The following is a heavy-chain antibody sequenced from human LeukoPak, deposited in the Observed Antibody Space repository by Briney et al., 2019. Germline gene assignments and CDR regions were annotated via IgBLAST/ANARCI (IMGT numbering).Heavy chain of an antibody. V-gene: IGHV3-23*01. Sequence: PGGSLRLSCAASGFTFSSYAMSWVRQAPGEGLECLSTISGSGGSTYYADSVERRFTISRDNSKNTLYVTINTLRAEDTAVYYCAKYLPLVVAASDNWFDPWGQGTLVTVSS. CDR3: AKYLPLVVAASDNWFDP. J-gene: IGHJ5*02. CDR1: GFTFSSYA. D-gene: IGHD2-15*01. CDR2: ISGSGGST.